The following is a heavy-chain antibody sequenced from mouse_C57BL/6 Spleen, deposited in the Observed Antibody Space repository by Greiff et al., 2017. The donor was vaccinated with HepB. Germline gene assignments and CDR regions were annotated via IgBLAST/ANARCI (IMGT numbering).Heavy chain of an antibody. CDR2: IYPNNGGT. CDR3: ARGGSPYYYAMDY. Sequence: VQLQQSGPELVKPGASVKMSCKASGYTFTDYNMHWVKQSHGKSLEWIGYIYPNNGGTSYNQKFKGKATLTVNKSSSTAYMELRSLTSEDSAVYYCARGGSPYYYAMDYWGQGTSVTVSS. D-gene: IGHD1-1*01. V-gene: IGHV1-22*01. CDR1: GYTFTDYN. J-gene: IGHJ4*01.